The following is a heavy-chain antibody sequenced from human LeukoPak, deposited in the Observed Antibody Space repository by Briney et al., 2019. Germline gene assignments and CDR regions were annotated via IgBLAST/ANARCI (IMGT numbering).Heavy chain of an antibody. CDR3: ARESDGDSLGDY. CDR1: GYTFTGYY. D-gene: IGHD4-17*01. CDR2: INAGNGNT. Sequence: ASVNVSCKASGYTFTGYYMHWVRQAPGQGLEWMGWINAGNGNTKYSQKFQGRVTITRDTSASTAYMELSSLRSEDTAVYYCARESDGDSLGDYWGQGTLVTVSS. J-gene: IGHJ4*02. V-gene: IGHV1-3*01.